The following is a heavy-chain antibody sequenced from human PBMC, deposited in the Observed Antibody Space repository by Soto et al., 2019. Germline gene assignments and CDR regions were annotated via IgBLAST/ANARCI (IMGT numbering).Heavy chain of an antibody. CDR2: IYPGDSDT. Sequence: PGESLKISCKGSGYSFTSYWIGWVRQMPGKGLEWMAIIYPGDSDTRYSPSFQGQVTISADKSISTAYLQWSSLEASDTAMYYCARHSVWAVDNWGQGNLVTIYS. CDR3: ARHSVWAVDN. CDR1: GYSFTSYW. J-gene: IGHJ4*02. D-gene: IGHD7-27*01. V-gene: IGHV5-51*01.